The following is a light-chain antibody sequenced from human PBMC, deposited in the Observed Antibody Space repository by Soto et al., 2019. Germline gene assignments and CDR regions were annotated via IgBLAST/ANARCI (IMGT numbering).Light chain of an antibody. CDR2: DVT. V-gene: IGLV2-14*01. J-gene: IGLJ3*02. CDR3: NSYTSSSNLV. Sequence: QSALTQPASVSGSPGQSITISCTGTSSDVGGYNYVSWYQQHPGKAPKLLIYDVTNRPSVVSNRFSGSTSGNTASLTISGLQAEDEADYYCNSYTSSSNLVFGGGTKLTVL. CDR1: SSDVGGYNY.